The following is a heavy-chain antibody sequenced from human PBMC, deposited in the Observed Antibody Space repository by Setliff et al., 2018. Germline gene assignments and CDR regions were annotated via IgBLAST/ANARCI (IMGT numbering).Heavy chain of an antibody. CDR1: GYTFTGYY. V-gene: IGHV1-2*04. CDR2: INPNSGGT. J-gene: IGHJ6*02. D-gene: IGHD2-2*02. CDR3: ARDSRGLVPAAIEGSYYYYGMDV. Sequence: ASVKVSCKASGYTFTGYYIHWVRQAPGQGLEWMGWINPNSGGTNYAQKFQGWVTMTRDTSISTAYMELSRLRSDDTAVYYCARDSRGLVPAAIEGSYYYYGMDVWGQGTTVTVSS.